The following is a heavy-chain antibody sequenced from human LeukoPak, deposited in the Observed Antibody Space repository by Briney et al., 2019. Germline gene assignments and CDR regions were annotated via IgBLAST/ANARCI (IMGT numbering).Heavy chain of an antibody. Sequence: SETLSLTCAVYGGSFSGYYWSWIRQPPGKGPEWIGEINHSGSTNYNPSLKSRVTISVDTSKNQFSLKLSSVTAADTAVYYCARVPAAAGRGYFDYWGQGTLVTVSS. J-gene: IGHJ4*02. CDR3: ARVPAAAGRGYFDY. D-gene: IGHD6-13*01. V-gene: IGHV4-34*01. CDR1: GGSFSGYY. CDR2: INHSGST.